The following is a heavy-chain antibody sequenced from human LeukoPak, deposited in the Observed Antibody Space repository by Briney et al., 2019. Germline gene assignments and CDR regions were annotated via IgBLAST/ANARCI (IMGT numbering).Heavy chain of an antibody. CDR1: GFTLSSYW. Sequence: GGSLRLSCVASGFTLSSYWMHWVRQAPGKGLVWVSHINSDGSSTTYADSVKGRFTISRDNAKNTLYLQMNSLRAEDTAVYYCARDGLAAITFDYWGQGILVTVSS. J-gene: IGHJ4*02. CDR2: INSDGSST. V-gene: IGHV3-74*01. D-gene: IGHD5-24*01. CDR3: ARDGLAAITFDY.